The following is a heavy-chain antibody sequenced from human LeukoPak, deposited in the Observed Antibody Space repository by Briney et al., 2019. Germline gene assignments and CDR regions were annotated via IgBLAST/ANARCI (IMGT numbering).Heavy chain of an antibody. D-gene: IGHD3-3*01. V-gene: IGHV1-18*01. CDR2: ISAYNGNT. J-gene: IGHJ6*03. CDR3: ARDHSNDFWSGSGPLYYMDV. CDR1: GYTFTSYV. Sequence: ASVKVSCKASGYTFTSYVIIWVRQAPGQGLEWMGWISAYNGNTNYAQKFQGRVTMTTDTSTSTVYMELRSLRSDDTAVYYCARDHSNDFWSGSGPLYYMDVWGKGTTVTVSS.